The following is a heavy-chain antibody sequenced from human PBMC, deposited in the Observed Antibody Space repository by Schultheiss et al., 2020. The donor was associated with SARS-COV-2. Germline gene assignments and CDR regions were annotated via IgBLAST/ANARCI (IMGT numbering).Heavy chain of an antibody. CDR2: ISGSGGST. V-gene: IGHV3-23*01. Sequence: GGSLRLSCAASGFTFSSYAMSWVRQAPGKGLEWVSAISGSGGSTYYADSVKGRFTISRDNAKNSLYLQMNSLRAEDTAVYYCARAIVGATPASFDYWGQGTLVTVAS. D-gene: IGHD1-26*01. CDR3: ARAIVGATPASFDY. J-gene: IGHJ4*02. CDR1: GFTFSSYA.